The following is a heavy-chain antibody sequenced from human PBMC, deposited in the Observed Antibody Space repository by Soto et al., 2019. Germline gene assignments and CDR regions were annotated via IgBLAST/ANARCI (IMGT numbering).Heavy chain of an antibody. CDR3: ARHFVAVVIKGWGY. V-gene: IGHV4-39*01. J-gene: IGHJ4*02. CDR1: GGSVDRSNYY. D-gene: IGHD3-22*01. CDR2: TYYNGNA. Sequence: SETLSLTCTVSGGSVDRSNYYWDWIRQPPGKGLEWIGTTYYNGNAYYNPSLKSRVTMSVDTSKNQFSLKLISVTAADTAVYYCARHFVAVVIKGWGYWGQGTLVTVS.